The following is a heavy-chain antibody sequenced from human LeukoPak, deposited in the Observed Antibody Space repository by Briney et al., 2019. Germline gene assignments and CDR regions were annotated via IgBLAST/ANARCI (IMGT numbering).Heavy chain of an antibody. D-gene: IGHD6-19*01. V-gene: IGHV4-61*02. Sequence: SETLSLTCTVSGGSISSGSYYWSWIRQPAGKGLEWIGRIYTSGSTNYNPSLKSRVTISVDTSKNQFSLKLSSVTAADTAVYYCARAASAVAGDYWGQGTLVTVSS. J-gene: IGHJ4*02. CDR3: ARAASAVAGDY. CDR2: IYTSGST. CDR1: GGSISSGSYY.